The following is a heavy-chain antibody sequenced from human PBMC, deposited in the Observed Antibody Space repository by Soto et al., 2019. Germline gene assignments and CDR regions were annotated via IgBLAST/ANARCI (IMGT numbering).Heavy chain of an antibody. CDR2: IYYSGST. CDR1: GGSISSYY. CDR3: ARGYFSSTICSLIGWFDP. V-gene: IGHV4-59*08. J-gene: IGHJ5*02. D-gene: IGHD2-2*01. Sequence: TLSLTCTVSGGSISSYYWSWIRQPPGKGLEWIGYIYYSGSTNYNPSLKSRVTISVDTSKNQFSLKLSSVTAADTAVYYCARGYFSSTICSLIGWFDPWGKGTLVTVFS.